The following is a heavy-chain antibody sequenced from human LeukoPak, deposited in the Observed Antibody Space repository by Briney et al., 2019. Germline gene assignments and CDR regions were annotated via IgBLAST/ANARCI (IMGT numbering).Heavy chain of an antibody. Sequence: GGSLRLSCAASGFTFSSYGMHWVRQAPGKGLEWVAVISYDGSNKYYADSVKGRFTISRDNAKNSLYLQMNSLRAEDTAVYYCAREGSPVKGYYDSSGYYPFAFDIWGQGTMVTVSS. D-gene: IGHD3-22*01. J-gene: IGHJ3*02. CDR1: GFTFSSYG. V-gene: IGHV3-30*03. CDR2: ISYDGSNK. CDR3: AREGSPVKGYYDSSGYYPFAFDI.